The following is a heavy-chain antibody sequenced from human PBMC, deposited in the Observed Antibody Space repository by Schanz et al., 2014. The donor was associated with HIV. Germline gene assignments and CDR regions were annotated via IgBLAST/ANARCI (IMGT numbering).Heavy chain of an antibody. D-gene: IGHD3-22*01. J-gene: IGHJ4*02. CDR3: ARILDYYDSSGFDY. V-gene: IGHV3-23*04. CDR2: ISGSGGST. Sequence: EVQLVESGGGLVQPGGSLRLSCAASGFTFSTTAMSWVRQAPGKGLEWVSNISGSGGSTFYADAVKGRFTISRDNSKKRLFLQMNSLRADDTAVYYCARILDYYDSSGFDYWGQGTLVVVSS. CDR1: GFTFSTTA.